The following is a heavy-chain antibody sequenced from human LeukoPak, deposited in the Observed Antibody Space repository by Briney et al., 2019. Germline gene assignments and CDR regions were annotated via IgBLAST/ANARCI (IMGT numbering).Heavy chain of an antibody. CDR2: IIPIFGTA. D-gene: IGHD2-2*01. J-gene: IGHJ4*02. Sequence: SVKVSRKASGGTFRSYAIRWVRQAPGQGLEWMGGIIPIFGTANYAQKFQGRVTITADESTSTAYMELSSLRSEDTAVYYCATLVVPAANDYWGQGTLVTVSS. CDR3: ATLVVPAANDY. V-gene: IGHV1-69*13. CDR1: GGTFRSYA.